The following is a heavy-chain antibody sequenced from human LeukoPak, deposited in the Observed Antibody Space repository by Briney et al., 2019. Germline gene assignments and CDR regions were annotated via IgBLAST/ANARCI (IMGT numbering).Heavy chain of an antibody. CDR1: GYTFTSYG. D-gene: IGHD3-9*01. CDR2: ISAYNGNT. V-gene: IGHV1-18*04. CDR3: ARDSDILTGYPDAFDI. Sequence: ASVKVSCTASGYTFTSYGISWVRQAPGQGLEWMGWISAYNGNTNYAQKLQGRVTMTTDTSTSTAYMELRSLRSDDTAVYYCARDSDILTGYPDAFDIWGQGTMVTVSS. J-gene: IGHJ3*02.